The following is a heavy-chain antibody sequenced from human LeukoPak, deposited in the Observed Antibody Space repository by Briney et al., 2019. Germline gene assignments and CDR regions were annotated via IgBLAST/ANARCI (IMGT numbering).Heavy chain of an antibody. CDR3: ARGSPKLGYCSSTSCSVFDY. V-gene: IGHV4-34*01. Sequence: PSETLSLTCAVYGGSLSGYYWSWIRQPPGKGLEWIGEINHSGSTNYNPSLKSRVTISVDTSKNQFSLELSSVTAADTAVYYCARGSPKLGYCSSTSCSVFDYWGQGTLVTVSS. D-gene: IGHD2-2*01. J-gene: IGHJ4*02. CDR1: GGSLSGYY. CDR2: INHSGST.